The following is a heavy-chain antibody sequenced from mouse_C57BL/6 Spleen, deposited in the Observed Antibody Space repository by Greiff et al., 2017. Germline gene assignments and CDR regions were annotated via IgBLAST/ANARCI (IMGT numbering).Heavy chain of an antibody. CDR2: IHPNSGST. CDR3: ARGWSSGYFDY. CDR1: GYTFTSYW. Sequence: VQLQQPGAELVKPGASVKLSCKASGYTFTSYWMHWVKQRPGQGLEWIGMIHPNSGSTNYTEKFKSKATLTVDKSSSTAYMQLSSLTSEDSAVYYCARGWSSGYFDYWGQGTTLTVSS. J-gene: IGHJ2*01. V-gene: IGHV1-64*01. D-gene: IGHD3-2*02.